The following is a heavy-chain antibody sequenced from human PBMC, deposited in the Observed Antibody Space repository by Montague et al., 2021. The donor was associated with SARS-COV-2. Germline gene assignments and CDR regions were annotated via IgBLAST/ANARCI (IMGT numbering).Heavy chain of an antibody. CDR1: GSSVRSYY. J-gene: IGHJ4*02. V-gene: IGHV4-59*02. CDR2: IYDSGST. Sequence: SETLSLTCIVSGSSVRSYYWSWIRQPPGKGLEWIGYIYDSGSTNXNPSLKSRVTISVDTSKSQFSLKLGSVTAADTAVYYCARENTVTTFGGPYYIDSWGQGTLVTVSA. D-gene: IGHD4-17*01. CDR3: ARENTVTTFGGPYYIDS.